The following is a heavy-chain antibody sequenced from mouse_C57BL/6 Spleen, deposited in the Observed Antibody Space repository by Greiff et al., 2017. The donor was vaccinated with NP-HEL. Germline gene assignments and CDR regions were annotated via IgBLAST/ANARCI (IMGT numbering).Heavy chain of an antibody. CDR3: ARDNEYYGSSDY. J-gene: IGHJ2*01. CDR2: ISDGGSYT. Sequence: DVKLVESGGGLVKPGGSLKLSCAASGFTFSSYAMSWVRQTPEKRLEWVATISDGGSYTYYPDNVKGRFTISRDNAKNNLYLQMSHLKSEDTAMYYCARDNEYYGSSDYWGQGTTLTVSS. CDR1: GFTFSSYA. V-gene: IGHV5-4*01. D-gene: IGHD1-1*01.